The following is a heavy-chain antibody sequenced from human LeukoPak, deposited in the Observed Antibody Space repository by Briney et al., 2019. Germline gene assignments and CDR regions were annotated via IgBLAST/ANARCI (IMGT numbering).Heavy chain of an antibody. CDR3: ARAPFDY. J-gene: IGHJ4*02. CDR2: ISSSSSYI. Sequence: GGSLRLSCAASGFTFSSYSMNWVRQAPGKGLEWVSSISSSSSYIYYADSVKGRFTISRDNAKNTLYLQMNSLRVEGTAMYYCARAPFDYWGQGTLVTVSS. V-gene: IGHV3-21*01. CDR1: GFTFSSYS.